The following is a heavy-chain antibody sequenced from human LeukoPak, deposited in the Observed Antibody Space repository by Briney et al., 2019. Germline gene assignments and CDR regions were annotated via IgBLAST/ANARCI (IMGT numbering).Heavy chain of an antibody. CDR1: GFTFSDYY. Sequence: GGSLRLSCAASGFTFSDYYMSWIRQAPGKGLEWVSYISSSGSTIYYADSVKGRFTISRDNAKNSLYLQTNSLRAEDTAVYYCARASVYAARLRYFDYWGQGTLVTVSS. CDR2: ISSSGSTI. V-gene: IGHV3-11*01. D-gene: IGHD6-6*01. CDR3: ARASVYAARLRYFDY. J-gene: IGHJ4*02.